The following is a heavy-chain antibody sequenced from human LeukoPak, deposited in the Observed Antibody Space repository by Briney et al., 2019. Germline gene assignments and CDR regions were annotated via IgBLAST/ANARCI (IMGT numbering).Heavy chain of an antibody. CDR2: ISGSGSGGST. CDR1: GFTFSSSA. J-gene: IGHJ6*03. D-gene: IGHD3-22*01. V-gene: IGHV3-23*01. Sequence: PGGSLRLSCAASGFTFSSSAMSWVRQAPGKGLEWVSNISGSGSGGSTYYADSVKGRFTISRDNSKNTLYLQMNSLRAEDTAVYYCAKGGITMIVGAYRAGYYMDVWGKGTTVTISS. CDR3: AKGGITMIVGAYRAGYYMDV.